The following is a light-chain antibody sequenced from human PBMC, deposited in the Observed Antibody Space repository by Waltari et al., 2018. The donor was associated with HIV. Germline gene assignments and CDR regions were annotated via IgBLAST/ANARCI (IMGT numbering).Light chain of an antibody. CDR2: DTT. Sequence: QAVVTQEPSLTVSPGGTVTLTCASSTAAVTSGPCPYWFQRRPGQTPKPLIYDTTNRHSWTPARFSGSLLGGKAALTLSGAQFEDEADYFCLLSFNGVVVFGGGTTLTVL. CDR3: LLSFNGVVV. J-gene: IGLJ2*01. CDR1: TAAVTSGPC. V-gene: IGLV7-46*01.